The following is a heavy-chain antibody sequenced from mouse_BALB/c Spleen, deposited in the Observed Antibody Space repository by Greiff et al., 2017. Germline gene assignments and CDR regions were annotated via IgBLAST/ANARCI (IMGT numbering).Heavy chain of an antibody. Sequence: EVKLVESGGGLVQPGGSLELSCAASGFTFSSYGMSWVRQTPDKRLELVATINSNGGSTYYPDSVKGRFTISRDNAKNTLYLQMSSLKSEDTAMYYCARHGYDYAMDYWGQGTSVTVSS. CDR3: ARHGYDYAMDY. J-gene: IGHJ4*01. D-gene: IGHD1-2*01. V-gene: IGHV5-6-3*01. CDR2: INSNGGST. CDR1: GFTFSSYG.